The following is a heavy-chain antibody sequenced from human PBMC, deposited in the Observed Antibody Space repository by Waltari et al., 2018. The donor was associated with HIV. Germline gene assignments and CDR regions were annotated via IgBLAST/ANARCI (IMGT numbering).Heavy chain of an antibody. Sequence: EVQLVESGGGLVKPGGSLRLSCAASGFTFPNAWMSWVREAPGTGLEWVGRVKSETDGGTTDYAAPVKGRFTISRDDSKNTLYLQMNSLKTEDTAVYYCTTGDIVVVTDYWGQGTLVTVSS. CDR2: VKSETDGGTT. V-gene: IGHV3-15*01. J-gene: IGHJ4*02. D-gene: IGHD2-21*02. CDR1: GFTFPNAW. CDR3: TTGDIVVVTDY.